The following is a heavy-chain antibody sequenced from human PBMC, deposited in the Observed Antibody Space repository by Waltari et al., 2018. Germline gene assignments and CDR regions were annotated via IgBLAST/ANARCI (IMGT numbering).Heavy chain of an antibody. CDR2: INDSGRT. Sequence: QVQLQQWGAGLLKPSETLSLTCVVTGGSLSGSHWTWIRQPPVKGLEWIGEINDSGRTTYNPSLESRVTVSIDTANNQFSLRVRSVTAADTAVYYCARVFGYYYYYMDVWGKGTTVTISS. D-gene: IGHD3-3*01. V-gene: IGHV4-34*02. CDR1: GGSLSGSH. CDR3: ARVFGYYYYYMDV. J-gene: IGHJ6*03.